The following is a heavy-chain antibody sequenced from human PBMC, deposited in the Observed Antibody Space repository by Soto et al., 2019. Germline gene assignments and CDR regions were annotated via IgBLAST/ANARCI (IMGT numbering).Heavy chain of an antibody. V-gene: IGHV1-69*01. CDR3: ARSQGSSTSLEIYYYYYYGMDV. D-gene: IGHD2-2*01. Sequence: QVQLVQSGAEVQKPGSSVKVSCKASGGTFSSYAISWVRQAPGQGLEWMGGITPISGTANYAQTFQGRVTSTADESTSTAYMELSSLRSEDTAVYYCARSQGSSTSLEIYYYYYYGMDVWGQGTTVTVSS. CDR1: GGTFSSYA. CDR2: ITPISGTA. J-gene: IGHJ6*02.